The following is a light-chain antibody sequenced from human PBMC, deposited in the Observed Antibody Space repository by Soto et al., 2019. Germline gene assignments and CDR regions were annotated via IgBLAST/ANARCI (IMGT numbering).Light chain of an antibody. CDR3: QHRSNWPRT. Sequence: EIVLTQSPATLSLSPGERATLSCSASQSVSTYLAWYQQKPGQAPRLLIYDASNRATGIPARFSGSGSGTDFTLTISSLGPEDFAVYYCQHRSNWPRTFGQGTKLEIK. CDR2: DAS. V-gene: IGKV3-11*01. CDR1: QSVSTY. J-gene: IGKJ2*01.